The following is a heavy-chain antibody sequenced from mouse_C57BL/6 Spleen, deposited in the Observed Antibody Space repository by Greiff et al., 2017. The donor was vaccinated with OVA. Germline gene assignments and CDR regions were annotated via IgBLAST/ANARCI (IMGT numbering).Heavy chain of an antibody. Sequence: EVKLMESGGGLVKPGGSLKLSCAASGFTFSDYGMHWVRQAPEKGLEWVAYISSGSSTIYYADTVKGRFTISRDNAKNTLFLQMTSLRSEDTAMYYCARGNYYGSSYVDYWGQGTTLTVSS. CDR2: ISSGSSTI. V-gene: IGHV5-17*01. CDR1: GFTFSDYG. J-gene: IGHJ2*01. CDR3: ARGNYYGSSYVDY. D-gene: IGHD1-1*01.